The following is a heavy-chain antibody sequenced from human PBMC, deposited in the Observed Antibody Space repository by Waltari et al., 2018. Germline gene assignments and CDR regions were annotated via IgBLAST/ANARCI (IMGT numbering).Heavy chain of an antibody. CDR3: ARDNQPGIFGVAPFGY. D-gene: IGHD3-3*02. J-gene: IGHJ4*02. CDR2: IKQDGSEK. CDR1: GFTFSSYW. V-gene: IGHV3-7*01. Sequence: EVQLVESGGGLVQPGGSLRLSCAASGFTFSSYWMSWVRQAPGKGLEWVANIKQDGSEKYYVDSVKGRFTISRDNAKNALYLQMNSLRAEDTAVYYCARDNQPGIFGVAPFGYWGQGTLVTVSS.